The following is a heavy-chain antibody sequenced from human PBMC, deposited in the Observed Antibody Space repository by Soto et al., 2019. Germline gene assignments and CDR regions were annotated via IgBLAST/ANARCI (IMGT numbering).Heavy chain of an antibody. J-gene: IGHJ4*02. V-gene: IGHV1-8*01. CDR2: MNPNSGNT. Sequence: QVQLVQSGAEVKKPGASVKVSCKASGYTFTSYDINWVRQATGQGLEWMGWMNPNSGNTGYAQKFQGRVTMAKNHSISTAYMELSSLRSEDTAVYYCARVLRIAARHSFDYWGQGTLVTVSS. CDR1: GYTFTSYD. CDR3: ARVLRIAARHSFDY. D-gene: IGHD6-6*01.